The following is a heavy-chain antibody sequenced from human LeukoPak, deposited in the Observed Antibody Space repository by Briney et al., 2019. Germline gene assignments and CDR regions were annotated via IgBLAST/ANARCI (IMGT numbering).Heavy chain of an antibody. J-gene: IGHJ5*02. V-gene: IGHV1-18*01. CDR2: ISAYNGNT. CDR3: ARGEYSSSWSHFDP. Sequence: ASVTVSCKASGYTFTSYGISWVRQAPGQGLEWMGWISAYNGNTNYAQKLQGRVTMTTDTSTSTAYMELRSLRSDDTAVYYCARGEYSSSWSHFDPWGQGTLVSVSS. CDR1: GYTFTSYG. D-gene: IGHD6-13*01.